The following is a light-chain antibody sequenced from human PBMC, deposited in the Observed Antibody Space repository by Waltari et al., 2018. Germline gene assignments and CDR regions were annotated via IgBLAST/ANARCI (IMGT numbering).Light chain of an antibody. V-gene: IGKV4-1*01. CDR2: WAS. J-gene: IGKJ4*01. CDR3: QQYYRVPLT. Sequence: DIVMTQSPDSLAVSLGERATINCKSSQSVLHSSNNKNYLAWYQQKPGQTPTLLIYWASTRESGVPDRFSGSGSGTDFTLTISSLQAEDVAVYYCQQYYRVPLTFGGGTKIEIK. CDR1: QSVLHSSNNKNY.